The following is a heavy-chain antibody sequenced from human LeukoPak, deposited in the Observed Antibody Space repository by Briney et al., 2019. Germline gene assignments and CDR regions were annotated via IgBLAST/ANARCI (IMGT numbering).Heavy chain of an antibody. CDR1: GGTFSSYA. CDR3: ARTDYYGSGPFDYGMDV. V-gene: IGHV1-69*13. D-gene: IGHD3-10*01. J-gene: IGHJ6*02. CDR2: IIPIFGTA. Sequence: GASVKVSCKASGGTFSSYAISWVRQAPGQGLEWMGGIIPIFGTANYAQKFQGRVTITADESTSTAYMELSSLRSEDTAVYYCARTDYYGSGPFDYGMDVWGQGTTVTVSS.